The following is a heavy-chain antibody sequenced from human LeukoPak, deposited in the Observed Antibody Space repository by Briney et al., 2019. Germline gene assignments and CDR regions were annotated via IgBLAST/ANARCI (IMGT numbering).Heavy chain of an antibody. V-gene: IGHV3-48*01. CDR2: ISTTSTTI. CDR1: GFIFSGYS. D-gene: IGHD1-26*01. J-gene: IGHJ4*02. Sequence: PGGSLRLSCAASGFIFSGYSMSWVRHAPGKGLEWVSYISTTSTTIYYADSVEGRFTISRDNAKNSLYLQMNSLRAEDTAIYYCARDRSRIVVAPSGYFDYWGQGTLVTVSS. CDR3: ARDRSRIVVAPSGYFDY.